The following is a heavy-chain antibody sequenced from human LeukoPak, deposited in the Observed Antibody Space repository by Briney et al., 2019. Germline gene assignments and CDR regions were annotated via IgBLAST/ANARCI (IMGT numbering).Heavy chain of an antibody. CDR2: ISSSSSYI. CDR1: GFTFSSYS. CDR3: AKLNDNYYYYGMDV. J-gene: IGHJ6*02. V-gene: IGHV3-21*04. D-gene: IGHD1-1*01. Sequence: PGGSLRLSCAASGFTFSSYSMNWVRQAPGKGLEWVSSISSSSSYIYYADSVKGRFTISRDNSKNTLYLQMNSLRAEDTAVYYCAKLNDNYYYYGMDVWGQGTTVTVSS.